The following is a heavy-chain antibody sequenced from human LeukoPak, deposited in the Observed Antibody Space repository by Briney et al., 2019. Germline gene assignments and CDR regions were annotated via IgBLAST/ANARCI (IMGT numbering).Heavy chain of an antibody. V-gene: IGHV4-39*01. Sequence: SETLSLTCIVSGGSISSSSYYWDWIRQSPGKGLEWLGSIYYVGSTYYNPSLESRVTISVDTSKNQFSLKLSSVTAADTAVYYCARARGRHSDLWGRGTLVTVSS. J-gene: IGHJ2*01. D-gene: IGHD3-10*01. CDR3: ARARGRHSDL. CDR1: GGSISSSSYY. CDR2: IYYVGST.